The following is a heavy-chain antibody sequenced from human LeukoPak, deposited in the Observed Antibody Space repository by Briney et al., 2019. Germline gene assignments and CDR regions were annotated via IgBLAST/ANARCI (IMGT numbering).Heavy chain of an antibody. D-gene: IGHD4-17*01. CDR2: IYYTGST. CDR3: AKVPLSYGDYGAFGHYFDY. V-gene: IGHV4-59*01. Sequence: SSETLSLTCTVSGDFMSSSYWSWIRQPPGKGLEWIGYIYYTGSTNYNPSLKSRVTISVDKSKNQFSLKLTSVTAADTAVYYCAKVPLSYGDYGAFGHYFDYWGQGSLVTVSS. CDR1: GDFMSSSY. J-gene: IGHJ4*02.